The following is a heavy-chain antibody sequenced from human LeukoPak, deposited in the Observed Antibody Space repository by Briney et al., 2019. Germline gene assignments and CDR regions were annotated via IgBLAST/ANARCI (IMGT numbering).Heavy chain of an antibody. CDR3: ARAVRGSGSPH. Sequence: SETLSLTCAVYGGSFSGYYWSWIRQPPGKGLEWIGEINHSGSTNYNPSLKSRVTISVDTSKNQFSLKLSSVTAVDTAVYYCARAVRGSGSPHWGQGTLVTVSS. D-gene: IGHD3-10*01. V-gene: IGHV4-34*01. CDR1: GGSFSGYY. CDR2: INHSGST. J-gene: IGHJ4*02.